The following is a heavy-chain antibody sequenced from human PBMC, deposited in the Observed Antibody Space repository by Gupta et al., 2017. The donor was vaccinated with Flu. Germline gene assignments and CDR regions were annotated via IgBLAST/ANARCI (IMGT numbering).Heavy chain of an antibody. CDR3: AKGLRGVIPAAILDY. CDR1: GFMFSNYA. Sequence: EVQLLESGGGLLQPGGSLRLSCAASGFMFSNYAMTWVRQAPGKGLEWVSTIRGSGLSTYYADSVKGRFTFSRDNSRNTLILQMNSLRAEDTAIYYCAKGLRGVIPAAILDYWGQGTLVTVSS. V-gene: IGHV3-23*01. D-gene: IGHD2-2*01. CDR2: IRGSGLST. J-gene: IGHJ4*02.